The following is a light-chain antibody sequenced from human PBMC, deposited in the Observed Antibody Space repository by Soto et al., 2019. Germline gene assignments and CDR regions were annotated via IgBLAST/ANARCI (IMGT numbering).Light chain of an antibody. CDR3: QQYDSCSVT. CDR1: HRMSGW. J-gene: IGKJ1*01. V-gene: IGKV1-5*01. CDR2: DVS. Sequence: IKMNKSPSTLSASVGDTVTITCRASHRMSGWLAWHQQKPGKAPKLLIYDVSALKRGVPPRFSGSGSGTEFTLTISSLQADDVAAYYCQQYDSCSVTFGQGTKVDI.